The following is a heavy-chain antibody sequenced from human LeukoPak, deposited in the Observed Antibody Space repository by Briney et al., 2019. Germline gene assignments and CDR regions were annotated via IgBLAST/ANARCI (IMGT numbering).Heavy chain of an antibody. CDR3: ARAYDFWSGYWFDP. CDR1: GYTFTGYY. V-gene: IGHV1-2*02. CDR2: INPNSGGT. Sequence: GASVKVSCKASGYTFTGYYMHWVRQAPGHGLEWVGWINPNSGGTNYAQKFQGRVTMTRDTSISTAYMELSRLRSDDTAVYYCARAYDFWSGYWFDPWGQGTLVTVSS. J-gene: IGHJ5*02. D-gene: IGHD3-3*01.